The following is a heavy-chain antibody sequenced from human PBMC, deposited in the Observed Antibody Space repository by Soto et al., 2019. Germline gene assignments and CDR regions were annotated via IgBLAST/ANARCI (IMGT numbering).Heavy chain of an antibody. Sequence: SLTCAVYGGSFSGYYWSWIRQPPGKGLEWIGEINHSGSTNYNPSLKSRVTISVDRSKNQFSLKLSSVTAADTAVYYCARGGGGSSSFYYYGMDVWGQGTTVTVSS. D-gene: IGHD2-15*01. CDR3: ARGGGGSSSFYYYGMDV. CDR1: GGSFSGYY. V-gene: IGHV4-34*01. CDR2: INHSGST. J-gene: IGHJ6*02.